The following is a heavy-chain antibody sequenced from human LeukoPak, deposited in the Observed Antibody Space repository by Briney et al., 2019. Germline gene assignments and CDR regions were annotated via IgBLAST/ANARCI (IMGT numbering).Heavy chain of an antibody. CDR3: ARHGRFYDAFDI. CDR2: INPSDGTT. J-gene: IGHJ3*02. V-gene: IGHV1-46*01. CDR1: GYTFTSYN. Sequence: ASVKVSCKASGYTFTSYNMHWVRQAPGQGLEWMGIINPSDGTTNYAQTFQGRVTMTRDTSTSTVYMELSSLRSEDTAVYYCARHGRFYDAFDIWGQGTMVTVSS. D-gene: IGHD3-3*01.